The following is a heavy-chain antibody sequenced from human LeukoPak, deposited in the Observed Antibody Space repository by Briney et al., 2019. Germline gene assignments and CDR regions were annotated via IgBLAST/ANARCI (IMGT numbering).Heavy chain of an antibody. D-gene: IGHD2-2*01. V-gene: IGHV3-30-3*01. CDR2: ISYDGSNK. CDR1: GFTFSSYT. Sequence: GGSLRLSCAASGFTFSSYTMHWVRQAPGKGLEWVAVISYDGSNKYYADSVKGRFTISRDNSKNTLYLPMNSLRAEDTAVYYCARARYCSSISCRDAFDIWGQGTLVTVSS. CDR3: ARARYCSSISCRDAFDI. J-gene: IGHJ3*02.